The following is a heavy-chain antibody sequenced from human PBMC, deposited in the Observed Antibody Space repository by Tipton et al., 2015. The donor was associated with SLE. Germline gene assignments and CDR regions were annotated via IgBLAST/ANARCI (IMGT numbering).Heavy chain of an antibody. Sequence: VQLVQSGAEVRKPGASVKVSCKASGYTFTGYYIHWVRQAPGQGPEWMGIIYPGDSDTRYSPSFQGQVTISVDKSISTAYLQWSSLKASDTAMYYCARDWGLDSWGQGTLVTVSS. D-gene: IGHD7-27*01. CDR1: GYTFTGYY. CDR2: IYPGDSDT. CDR3: ARDWGLDS. V-gene: IGHV5-51*01. J-gene: IGHJ4*02.